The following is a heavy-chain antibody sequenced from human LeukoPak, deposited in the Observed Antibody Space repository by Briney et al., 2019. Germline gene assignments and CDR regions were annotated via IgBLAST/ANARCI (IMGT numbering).Heavy chain of an antibody. CDR2: IYYSGST. Sequence: SETLSLTCAVYGGSFSGYYWSWIRQHPGKGLEWIGYIYYSGSTYYKPSLKSRVTISVDTSKNQFSLKLSSVTAADTAVYYCARDGRSSGQNWFDPWGQGTLVTVSS. CDR3: ARDGRSSGQNWFDP. D-gene: IGHD3-22*01. J-gene: IGHJ5*02. V-gene: IGHV4-31*11. CDR1: GGSFSGYY.